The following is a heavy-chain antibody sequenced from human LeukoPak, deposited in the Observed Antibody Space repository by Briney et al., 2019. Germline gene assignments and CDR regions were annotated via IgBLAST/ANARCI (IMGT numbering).Heavy chain of an antibody. D-gene: IGHD1-26*01. CDR3: ARDFTPRSIVGATLRFDP. J-gene: IGHJ5*02. Sequence: PGGSLRLSCAASGFTFSSYSMNWVRQAPGKGLEWVSYISSSSSTIYYADSVKGRFTISRDNAKNSLYLQMNSLRAEDTAVYYCARDFTPRSIVGATLRFDPWGQGTLVTVSS. CDR1: GFTFSSYS. V-gene: IGHV3-48*04. CDR2: ISSSSSTI.